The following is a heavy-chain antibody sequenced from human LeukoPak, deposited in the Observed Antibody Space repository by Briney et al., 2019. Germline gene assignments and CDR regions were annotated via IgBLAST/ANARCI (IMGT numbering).Heavy chain of an antibody. CDR1: GFPFSSYW. D-gene: IGHD1-7*01. Sequence: PGGSLRLSCVASGFPFSSYWMTWVRQAPGKGLEWVANIKQDGSKKSYVDSVKGRFTISRDNAKNSLYLQMNSLRAEDTAVYYCATRKGFDYWGQGTLVTVSS. V-gene: IGHV3-7*01. CDR2: IKQDGSKK. J-gene: IGHJ4*02. CDR3: ATRKGFDY.